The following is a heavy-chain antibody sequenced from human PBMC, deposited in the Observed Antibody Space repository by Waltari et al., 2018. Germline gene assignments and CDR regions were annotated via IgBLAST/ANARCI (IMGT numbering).Heavy chain of an antibody. CDR3: VMYSSSFLGDC. V-gene: IGHV3-74*01. CDR1: GFTFSSYW. Sequence: EVQLVESGGGLVQPGGSLRLSCAASGFTFSSYWMHWVRQAPGKGLVSFSNVNMDGSITRYADSVKGRFTISRDNAENTLFLQMHSLRAEDTAVYYCVMYSSSFLGDCWGQGTLVTVSS. CDR2: VNMDGSIT. J-gene: IGHJ4*02. D-gene: IGHD6-19*01.